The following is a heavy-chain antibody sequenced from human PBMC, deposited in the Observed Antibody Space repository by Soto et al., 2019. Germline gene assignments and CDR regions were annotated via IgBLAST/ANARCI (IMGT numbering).Heavy chain of an antibody. D-gene: IGHD6-19*01. CDR3: ARGSSGWYFDH. V-gene: IGHV1-18*01. CDR2: INTYNGNT. J-gene: IGHJ4*02. CDR1: GYTFTSYG. Sequence: GASVKVSCKASGYTFTSYGISWVRQAPGQGLEWMGWINTYNGNTNYAQKPQGRVTMTTDTSTSTAYMELRSLRSDDTAVYYCARGSSGWYFDHWGQGTLVTVSS.